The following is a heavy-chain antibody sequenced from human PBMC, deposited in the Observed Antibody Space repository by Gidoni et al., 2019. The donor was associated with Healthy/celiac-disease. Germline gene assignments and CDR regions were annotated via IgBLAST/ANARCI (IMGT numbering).Heavy chain of an antibody. D-gene: IGHD2-15*01. V-gene: IGHV3-30*04. CDR3: ARGPIVVVVANYYYGMDV. Sequence: QVQLVESGGGVVQPGRSLRLSCAASGLTFSSYAMHWVRQAPGKGLEWVAVISYDGSNKYYADSVKGRFTISRDNSKNTLYLQMNSLRAEDTAVYYCARGPIVVVVANYYYGMDVWGQGTTVTVSS. CDR2: ISYDGSNK. J-gene: IGHJ6*02. CDR1: GLTFSSYA.